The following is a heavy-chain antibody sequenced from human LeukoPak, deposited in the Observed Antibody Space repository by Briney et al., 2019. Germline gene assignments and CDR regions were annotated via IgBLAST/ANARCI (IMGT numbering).Heavy chain of an antibody. V-gene: IGHV3-66*01. Sequence: PGGSLRLSCAASGFTVSSNYMSWVRQAPGKGLEWVSVIYTAGTTYYADSVKGRFIISRDISKNTVFLQMNSLRVEDSAVYYCAREPLNDYYMDYWGQGTMVTVSS. CDR2: IYTAGTT. J-gene: IGHJ4*02. CDR3: AREPLNDYYMDY. D-gene: IGHD3-9*01. CDR1: GFTVSSNY.